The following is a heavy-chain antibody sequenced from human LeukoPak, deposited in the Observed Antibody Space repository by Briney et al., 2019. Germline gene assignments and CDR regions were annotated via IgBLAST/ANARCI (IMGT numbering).Heavy chain of an antibody. J-gene: IGHJ2*01. Sequence: ASVKVSCKASGYTITGYYMHWVRQAPGQGLEWMGWINPNSGSTHYAQNFQGRVTMTMDTSINTDYMELSRLRSDDTAVYYCARDSAYYGSGTYSMGYWYFGLWGRGTLVTVSS. D-gene: IGHD3-10*01. CDR3: ARDSAYYGSGTYSMGYWYFGL. CDR1: GYTITGYY. V-gene: IGHV1-2*02. CDR2: INPNSGST.